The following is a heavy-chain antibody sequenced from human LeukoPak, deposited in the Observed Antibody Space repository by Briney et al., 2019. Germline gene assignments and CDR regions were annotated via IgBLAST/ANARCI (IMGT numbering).Heavy chain of an antibody. D-gene: IGHD3-22*01. CDR2: ISGSGGST. CDR3: ASSLSIDSSGYYSL. J-gene: IGHJ4*02. V-gene: IGHV3-23*01. Sequence: GGSLRLSCAASGFTFSSYAMSWVRQAPGKVLEWVSAISGSGGSTYYADSVKGRFTISRDNSKNTLYLQMNSLRAEDTAVYYCASSLSIDSSGYYSLWGQGTLVTVSS. CDR1: GFTFSSYA.